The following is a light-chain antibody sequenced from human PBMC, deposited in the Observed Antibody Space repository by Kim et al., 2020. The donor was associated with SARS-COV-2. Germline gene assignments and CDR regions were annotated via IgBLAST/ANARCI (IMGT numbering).Light chain of an antibody. CDR1: QSVSSSY. V-gene: IGKV3-20*01. CDR3: QQYGSSPPIT. CDR2: GAC. Sequence: PGERATPSCRASQSVSSSYLAWYQQKPGQAPRLLIYGACSRATGIPDRFSGSGSGTDFTLTISRLEPEDFAVYYCQQYGSSPPITFGQGTRLEIK. J-gene: IGKJ5*01.